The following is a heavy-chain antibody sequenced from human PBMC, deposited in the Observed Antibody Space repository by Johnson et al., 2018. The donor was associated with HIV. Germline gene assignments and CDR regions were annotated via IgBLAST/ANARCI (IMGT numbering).Heavy chain of an antibody. V-gene: IGHV3-30*03. J-gene: IGHJ3*02. CDR1: GFTFSSYG. Sequence: QVQLVESGGDVVQPGRSLRLSCAASGFTFSSYGMHWVRQAPGKGLDWVADISYDVSNKYYADSLMGRFTISRDNSKNSLYLQMNSLRPEDTAVYYCAREYYYDSSGYNAFDIWGQGTMVTVSS. CDR3: AREYYYDSSGYNAFDI. CDR2: ISYDVSNK. D-gene: IGHD3-22*01.